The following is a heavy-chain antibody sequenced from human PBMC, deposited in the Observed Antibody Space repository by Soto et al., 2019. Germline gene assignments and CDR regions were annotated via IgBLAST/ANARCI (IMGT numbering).Heavy chain of an antibody. CDR3: AKPSGSYYYYGMDV. CDR2: IWYDGSNK. CDR1: GFTFSSYG. V-gene: IGHV3-33*06. Sequence: GGSLRLSCAASGFTFSSYGMHWVRQAPGKGLEWVAVIWYDGSNKYYADSVKGRFTISRENSKNTLYLQMNSLRAEDTAVYYCAKPSGSYYYYGMDVWGQGTTVTVSS. J-gene: IGHJ6*02.